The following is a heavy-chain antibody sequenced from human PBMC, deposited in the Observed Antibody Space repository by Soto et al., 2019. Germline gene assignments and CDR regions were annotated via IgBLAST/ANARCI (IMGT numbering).Heavy chain of an antibody. D-gene: IGHD7-27*01. CDR2: IIPMFGTA. V-gene: IGHV1-69*12. CDR3: AAHCHWGPYNSYYGIHD. J-gene: IGHJ6*02. CDR1: GGTFSSYA. Sequence: QVQLVQSGAEVKKPGSSVKVSCKASGGTFSSYAISWVRQAPGQGLEWMGGIIPMFGTADYAQKFQGRVTITADESPSTAQTALSSLRSEDTAVNYCAAHCHWGPYNSYYGIHDWGQGTRVTASS.